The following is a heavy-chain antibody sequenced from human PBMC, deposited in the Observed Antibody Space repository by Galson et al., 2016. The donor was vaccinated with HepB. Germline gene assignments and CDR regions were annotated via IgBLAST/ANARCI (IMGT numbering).Heavy chain of an antibody. J-gene: IGHJ3*02. CDR1: GGSIIPHY. CDR2: IYYSGST. CDR3: ARHSSRVSRGAFDI. Sequence: SETLSLTCTVSGGSIIPHYWSWIRQPLGKGLEWIGYIYYSGSTNYNASLKSRVTISVDTSKNQFSLNLSSVTAADTAVYYCARHSSRVSRGAFDIWGQGTMVIVSS. D-gene: IGHD6-13*01. V-gene: IGHV4-59*11.